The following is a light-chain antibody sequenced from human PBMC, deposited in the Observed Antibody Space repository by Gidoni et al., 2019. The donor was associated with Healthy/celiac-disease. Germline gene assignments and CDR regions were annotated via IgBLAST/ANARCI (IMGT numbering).Light chain of an antibody. CDR2: GAS. CDR1: QSVSSSY. J-gene: IGKJ3*01. CDR3: QQYGISVFT. Sequence: ETVLTESPGTLSLSPGDRATLSCRASQSVSSSYLAWYQQKPGQAPRLLIYGASSRATGIPDRCSGSGSGTDFTLTISRLEPDDFAVYYCQQYGISVFTFXPXTKVDIK. V-gene: IGKV3-20*01.